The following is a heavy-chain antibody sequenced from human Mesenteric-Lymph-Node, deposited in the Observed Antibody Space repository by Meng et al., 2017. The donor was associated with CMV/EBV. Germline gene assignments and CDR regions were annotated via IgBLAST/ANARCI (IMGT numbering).Heavy chain of an antibody. CDR2: IYYSGST. D-gene: IGHD2-2*01. CDR1: GGSISSGGYY. J-gene: IGHJ4*02. V-gene: IGHV4-30-4*01. Sequence: VQLQEAGRGLVKPSQTLSLTCAVSGGSISSGGYYWSWIRQPPGKGLEWIGYIYYSGSTYYNPSLKSRVTISVDTSKNQFSLKLSSVTAADTAVYYCASAQEENCSSTSCYFDYWGQGTLVTVSS. CDR3: ASAQEENCSSTSCYFDY.